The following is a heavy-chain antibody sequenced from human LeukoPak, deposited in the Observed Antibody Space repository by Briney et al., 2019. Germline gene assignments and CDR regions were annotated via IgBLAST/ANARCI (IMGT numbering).Heavy chain of an antibody. Sequence: SETLSLTCTVSGGSISSSSYFWGWLRQPPGKGLEWIGSIYYSGGTYYNPSLKSRVTMFVDMSKNQFSLRLSSVTAADTAVYYCARHRAYSSSSPFDYWGQGTLVTVSS. CDR2: IYYSGGT. J-gene: IGHJ4*02. V-gene: IGHV4-39*01. CDR3: ARHRAYSSSSPFDY. CDR1: GGSISSSSYF. D-gene: IGHD6-6*01.